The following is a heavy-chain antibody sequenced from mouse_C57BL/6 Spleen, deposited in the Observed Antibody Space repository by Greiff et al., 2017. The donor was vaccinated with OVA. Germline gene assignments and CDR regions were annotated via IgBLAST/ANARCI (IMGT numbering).Heavy chain of an antibody. D-gene: IGHD2-1*01. CDR1: GYTFTSYD. V-gene: IGHV1-85*01. J-gene: IGHJ2*01. CDR2: IYPRDGST. Sequence: VKLVESGPELVKPGASVKLSCKASGYTFTSYDINWVKQRPGQGLEWIGWIYPRDGSTKYNEKFKGTATLTVDTSSSTAYMELHSLTSEDSAVYFCAGGNLYYFDYWGPGTTLTVSS. CDR3: AGGNLYYFDY.